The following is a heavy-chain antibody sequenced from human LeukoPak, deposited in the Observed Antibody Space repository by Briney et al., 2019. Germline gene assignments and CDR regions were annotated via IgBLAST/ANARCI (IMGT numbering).Heavy chain of an antibody. V-gene: IGHV1-18*01. D-gene: IGHD2-2*02. Sequence: ASVKVSCKASGYTFTSYDINWVRQAPGQGLEWMGWISAYNGNTNYAQKLQGRVTMTTDTSTSTAYMELRSLRSDDTAVYYCARDPEYCSSTSCYTPPFDYWGQGTLVTVSS. CDR1: GYTFTSYD. CDR2: ISAYNGNT. J-gene: IGHJ4*02. CDR3: ARDPEYCSSTSCYTPPFDY.